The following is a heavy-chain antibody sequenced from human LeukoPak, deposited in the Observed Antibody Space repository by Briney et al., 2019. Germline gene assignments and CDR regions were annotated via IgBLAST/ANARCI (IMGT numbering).Heavy chain of an antibody. J-gene: IGHJ4*02. CDR1: GFTVSSNY. CDR2: IYSGGST. CDR3: ASFYYGSGSYLPY. D-gene: IGHD3-10*01. V-gene: IGHV3-66*01. Sequence: GGSLRLSCAASGFTVSSNYMSWVRQAPGKGLEWVSVIYSGGSTYYADSVKGRFTIPRDNSKNTLYLQMNSLRAEDTAVYYCASFYYGSGSYLPYWGQGTLVTVSS.